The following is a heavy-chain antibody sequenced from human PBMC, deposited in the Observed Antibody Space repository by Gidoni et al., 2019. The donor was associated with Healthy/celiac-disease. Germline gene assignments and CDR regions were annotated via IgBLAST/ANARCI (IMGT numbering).Heavy chain of an antibody. D-gene: IGHD2-15*01. Sequence: DVQLVESGGGLVQPGKSLRLSCAASGFPFAYYALHWVRQAPGKGLEWVSSISWNSGSIGYADSVKGRLTISRDNANNSLYLQMNSLRAEDTALYYCAKAHRIEYCSGGSCYWGDLGVDYWGQGTLVTVSS. J-gene: IGHJ4*02. V-gene: IGHV3-9*01. CDR3: AKAHRIEYCSGGSCYWGDLGVDY. CDR2: ISWNSGSI. CDR1: GFPFAYYA.